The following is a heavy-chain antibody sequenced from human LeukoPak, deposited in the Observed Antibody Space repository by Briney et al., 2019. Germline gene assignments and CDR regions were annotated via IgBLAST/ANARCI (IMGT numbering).Heavy chain of an antibody. CDR2: IYPGDSDT. CDR3: ARLVDTAMGGNYYYGMDV. J-gene: IGHJ6*02. V-gene: IGHV5-51*01. D-gene: IGHD5-18*01. CDR1: GYSFTSYW. Sequence: GESLKISCKGSGYSFTSYWIGWARQMPGKGLEWMGIIYPGDSDTRYSPSFQGQVTISADKSISTAYLQWSSLKASDTAMYYCARLVDTAMGGNYYYGMDVWGQGTTVTVSS.